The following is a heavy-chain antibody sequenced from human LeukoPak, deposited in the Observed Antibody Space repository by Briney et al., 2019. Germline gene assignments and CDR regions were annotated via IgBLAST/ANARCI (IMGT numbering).Heavy chain of an antibody. CDR3: ARDRGIVATTTQYYFDY. V-gene: IGHV3-11*04. D-gene: IGHD5-12*01. CDR2: ININGDNI. Sequence: GGSLRLSCAASGFTFGDYYMAWIRQAPGKGLEWISSININGDNINYADSVRGRFTISRDNAKNSLYLQMNSLRAEDTAVYYCARDRGIVATTTQYYFDYWGQGTLVTVSS. J-gene: IGHJ4*02. CDR1: GFTFGDYY.